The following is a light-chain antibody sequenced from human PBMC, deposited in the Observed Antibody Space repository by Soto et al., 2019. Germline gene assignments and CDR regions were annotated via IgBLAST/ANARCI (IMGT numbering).Light chain of an antibody. J-gene: IGLJ2*01. Sequence: QSALTQPASVSGSPGQSITISCTGTNSDVGGHNYVSWYQQHPGKAPKLMIYDVSNRPSGVSNRFSGSKSGNTASLTISGLQAEDEADYYCSSYTSSSTVIFGGGTQLTVL. CDR3: SSYTSSSTVI. CDR2: DVS. CDR1: NSDVGGHNY. V-gene: IGLV2-14*01.